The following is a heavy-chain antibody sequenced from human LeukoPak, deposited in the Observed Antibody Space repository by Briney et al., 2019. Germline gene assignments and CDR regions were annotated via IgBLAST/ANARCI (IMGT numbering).Heavy chain of an antibody. V-gene: IGHV4-4*07. D-gene: IGHD2-15*01. Sequence: SETLSLTCTVSGASFSNYYWSWLRQSAGKGLEWVGRIYSTGSTDYNPSLKSRVTMSVDTSKNQFSLKLRSVTAADTAVYYCARDSHSVDTATPRGFDPWGQGTLVTVSS. CDR3: ARDSHSVDTATPRGFDP. CDR2: IYSTGST. J-gene: IGHJ5*02. CDR1: GASFSNYY.